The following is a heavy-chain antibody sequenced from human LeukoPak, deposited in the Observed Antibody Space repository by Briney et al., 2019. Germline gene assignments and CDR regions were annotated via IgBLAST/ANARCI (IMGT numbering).Heavy chain of an antibody. V-gene: IGHV4-30-4*07. D-gene: IGHD1-26*01. CDR2: VVTTETT. Sequence: SQTLSLTCAVSGGFIGSGGYSWWWVRQPPGKGLEWIAYVVTTETTYYNPSLNSRLTISLDVSQNQLSLKLRSVTAADTAVYYCARDFGGYYRTLDYWGQGTMVTVSS. CDR3: ARDFGGYYRTLDY. CDR1: GGFIGSGGYS. J-gene: IGHJ4*02.